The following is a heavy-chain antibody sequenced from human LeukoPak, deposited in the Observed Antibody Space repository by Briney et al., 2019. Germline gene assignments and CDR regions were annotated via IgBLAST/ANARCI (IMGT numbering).Heavy chain of an antibody. D-gene: IGHD3-10*01. J-gene: IGHJ5*02. CDR2: ISAENGNT. CDR1: GYTFSNYG. Sequence: ASVKVSCKASGYTFSNYGITWVRQAPGQEREWMGWISAENGNTKYSQRSQGRVTMTTDTSTSTAYMELRSLRSDDTAVYYCSRDRRVLRWFGDLGDTFDPWGQGTLVTVSS. V-gene: IGHV1-18*01. CDR3: SRDRRVLRWFGDLGDTFDP.